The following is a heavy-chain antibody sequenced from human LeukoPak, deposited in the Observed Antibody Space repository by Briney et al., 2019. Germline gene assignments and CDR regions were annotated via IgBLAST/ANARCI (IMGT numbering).Heavy chain of an antibody. CDR1: GYTFTSYG. V-gene: IGHV1-18*01. CDR3: ARTVATPEFNWFDP. Sequence: ASVKVSCKASGYTFTSYGISWVRQAPGQGLEWMGWISAYNGNTNYAQKLQGRVTMTTDTSTSTAYMELRSLRSDDTAVYYCARTVATPEFNWFDPWGQGTLVTVSS. CDR2: ISAYNGNT. D-gene: IGHD4-23*01. J-gene: IGHJ5*02.